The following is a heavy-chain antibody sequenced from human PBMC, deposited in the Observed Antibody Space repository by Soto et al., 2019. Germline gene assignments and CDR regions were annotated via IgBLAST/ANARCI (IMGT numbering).Heavy chain of an antibody. CDR3: ARHSWEGSGIVVVISAFDI. V-gene: IGHV4-39*01. CDR2: IYYSGST. D-gene: IGHD3-22*01. J-gene: IGHJ3*02. CDR1: GGSISSSSYY. Sequence: SETLSLTCTVSGGSISSSSYYWGWIRQPPGKGLEWIGSIYYSGSTYYNPSLKGRVTISVDTSKNQFSLKLSSVTAADTAVYYSARHSWEGSGIVVVISAFDIWGQGTMVTVSS.